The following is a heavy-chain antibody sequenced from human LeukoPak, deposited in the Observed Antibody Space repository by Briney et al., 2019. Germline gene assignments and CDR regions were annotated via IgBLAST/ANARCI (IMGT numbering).Heavy chain of an antibody. D-gene: IGHD6-13*01. CDR1: GFTVSSNY. CDR3: ARKWAAAGTSVDYYYGMDV. Sequence: GGSLRLSCAASGFTVSSNYMSWVRQAPGKGLEWVSVIYSGGSPYYADSVKGRFTISRDNSKNTLYLQMNSLRAEDTAVYYCARKWAAAGTSVDYYYGMDVWGQGTTVTVSS. CDR2: IYSGGSP. J-gene: IGHJ6*02. V-gene: IGHV3-53*01.